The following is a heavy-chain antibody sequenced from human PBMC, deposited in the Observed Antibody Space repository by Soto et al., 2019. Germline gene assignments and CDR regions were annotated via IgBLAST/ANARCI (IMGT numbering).Heavy chain of an antibody. D-gene: IGHD3-22*01. V-gene: IGHV5-51*01. J-gene: IGHJ5*02. CDR1: GYKFTSYW. CDR2: IFPSDSDT. CDR3: ARKDKSGYFNWFDP. Sequence: GESLKISCRTSGYKFTSYWIAWVRQVPGKGLEWMGIIFPSDSDTRYSPSFQGQVTISADRSTSTVFLQWASLKASDTAVYFCARKDKSGYFNWFDPWGQGTLVTVSS.